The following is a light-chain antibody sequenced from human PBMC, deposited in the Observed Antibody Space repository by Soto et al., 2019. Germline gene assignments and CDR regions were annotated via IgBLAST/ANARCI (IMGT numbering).Light chain of an antibody. V-gene: IGKV3-20*01. CDR2: GAS. J-gene: IGKJ4*01. CDR3: QHYGSLVLT. CDR1: QSVSSSY. Sequence: EIVLTQSPGTLSLSPGERATLSCRASQSVSSSYLAWYQQKPGQAPRLLIYGASSRATGIPDRFSGSGSGIDFTLTISRLEPEDFAVYYCQHYGSLVLTFGGGTKVEIK.